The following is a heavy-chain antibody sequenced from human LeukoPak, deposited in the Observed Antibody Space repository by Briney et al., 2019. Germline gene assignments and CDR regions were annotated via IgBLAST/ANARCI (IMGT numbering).Heavy chain of an antibody. D-gene: IGHD6-13*01. CDR1: GGSFSGYY. Sequence: SETLSLTCAVYGGSFSGYYWSWILQPPGKGLEWIGEINHSGSTNYNPSLKSRVTISVDTSKNQFSLKLSSVTAADTAVYYCAKGARALIAAAGTNNWFDPWGQGTLVTVSS. J-gene: IGHJ5*02. CDR2: INHSGST. CDR3: AKGARALIAAAGTNNWFDP. V-gene: IGHV4-34*01.